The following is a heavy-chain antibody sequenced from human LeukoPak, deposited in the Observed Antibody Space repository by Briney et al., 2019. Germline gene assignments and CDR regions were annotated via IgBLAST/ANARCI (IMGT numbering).Heavy chain of an antibody. J-gene: IGHJ6*02. V-gene: IGHV3-23*01. CDR1: GFTVSSNY. CDR3: ARHMTTVTRTRPHPTTGYGMDV. CDR2: ISGSGGST. Sequence: PGGSLRLSCAASGFTVSSNYMSWVRQAPGKGLEWVSAISGSGGSTYYADSVKGRFTISRDNSKNTLYLQMNSLRAEDTAVYYCARHMTTVTRTRPHPTTGYGMDVWGQGTTVTVSS. D-gene: IGHD4-17*01.